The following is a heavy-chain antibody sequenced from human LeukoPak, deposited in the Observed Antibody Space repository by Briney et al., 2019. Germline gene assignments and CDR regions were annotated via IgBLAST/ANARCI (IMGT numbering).Heavy chain of an antibody. Sequence: GGSLRLSCAASGFTFSSYWMSWVRQAPGKGLEWVANIKQDGSEKYYVDSVKGRFTISRDNSKSTLSLQMNSLRAEDTAIYYCATYRQVLLPFESWGQGTLVTVSS. CDR3: ATYRQVLLPFES. CDR1: GFTFSSYW. J-gene: IGHJ4*02. CDR2: IKQDGSEK. D-gene: IGHD2-8*02. V-gene: IGHV3-7*03.